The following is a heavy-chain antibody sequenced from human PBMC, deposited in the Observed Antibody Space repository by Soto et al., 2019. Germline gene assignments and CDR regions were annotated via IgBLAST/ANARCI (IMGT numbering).Heavy chain of an antibody. CDR3: ARRGYCSGGSCYMYYFDY. D-gene: IGHD2-15*01. J-gene: IGHJ4*02. CDR1: GDSISSYY. Sequence: SETLSLTCTVSGDSISSYYWSWIRQPPGKGLEWIGEINHSGSTNYNPSLKSRVTISVDTSKNQSSLKLSSVTAADTAVYYCARRGYCSGGSCYMYYFDYWGQGTLVTVSS. CDR2: INHSGST. V-gene: IGHV4-34*01.